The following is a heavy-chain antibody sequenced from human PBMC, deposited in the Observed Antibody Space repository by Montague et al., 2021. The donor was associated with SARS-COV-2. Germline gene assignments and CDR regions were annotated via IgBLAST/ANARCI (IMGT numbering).Heavy chain of an antibody. CDR2: FYYNGIT. V-gene: IGHV4-39*01. CDR3: ARPLPGSPNNWFDT. Sequence: SETLSLTCSVSGGPFSSTSFYWGWIRQSPGKGLEWVANFYYNGITYYNPSLKSRVTLSVDPSTNQFFLKLTSVTAADTAVYYCARPLPGSPNNWFDTWGQGILVTVSS. D-gene: IGHD1-1*01. CDR1: GGPFSSTSFY. J-gene: IGHJ5*02.